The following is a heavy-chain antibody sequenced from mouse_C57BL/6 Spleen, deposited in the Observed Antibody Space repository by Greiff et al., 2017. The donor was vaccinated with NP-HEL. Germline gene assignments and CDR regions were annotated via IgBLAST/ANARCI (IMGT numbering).Heavy chain of an antibody. J-gene: IGHJ4*01. D-gene: IGHD2-1*01. Sequence: VMLVESGAELVKPGASVKISCKASGYAFSSYWMNWVKQRPGKGLEWIGQIYPGDGDTNYNGKFKGKATLTADKSSSTAYMQLSSLTSEDSAVYFCARGGYGNYDAMDYWGQGTSVTVSS. CDR2: IYPGDGDT. V-gene: IGHV1-80*01. CDR3: ARGGYGNYDAMDY. CDR1: GYAFSSYW.